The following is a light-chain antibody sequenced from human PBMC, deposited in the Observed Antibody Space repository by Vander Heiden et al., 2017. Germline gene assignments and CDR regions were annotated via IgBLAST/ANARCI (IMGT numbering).Light chain of an antibody. CDR1: SGSVSTSYY. Sequence: QTVVTQEPSFSVSPGGTVTLTCGLSSGSVSTSYYPSWYQQTPGQALRTLIYSTNTRSSGVPDRFSGSILGNKAALTITGAQADDESDYYCVLYMGSGIWVFGGGTKLTAL. J-gene: IGLJ3*02. CDR3: VLYMGSGIWV. V-gene: IGLV8-61*01. CDR2: STN.